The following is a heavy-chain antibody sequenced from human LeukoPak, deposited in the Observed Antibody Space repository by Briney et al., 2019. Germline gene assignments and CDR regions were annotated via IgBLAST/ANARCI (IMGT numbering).Heavy chain of an antibody. CDR2: IFYSGTT. V-gene: IGHV4-4*02. D-gene: IGHD1-14*01. CDR1: GASISRSNW. CDR3: TRKMGVGGTRPFDY. Sequence: PSETLSLTCTVSGASISRSNWWSWVRQSPGKGPEWIGEIFYSGTTNYNPSLKSRVTVSIDRSKNQFSLNLTSVTAADTAVYYCTRKMGVGGTRPFDYWGRGTLVTVSS. J-gene: IGHJ4*02.